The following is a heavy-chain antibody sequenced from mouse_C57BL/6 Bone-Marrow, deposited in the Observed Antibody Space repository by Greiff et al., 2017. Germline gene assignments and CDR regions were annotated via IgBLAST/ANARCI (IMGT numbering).Heavy chain of an antibody. CDR3: LGWLRVYFDY. Sequence: EVQLVESGPGLVKPSQSLSLTCSVTGYSITSGYYWNWLRQFPGNKLEWMGYISYDGSNNYNPSLKNRISITRDTSKNQFFLKLNSLTTEDTATYYCLGWLRVYFDYWGQGTTLTVSS. D-gene: IGHD2-2*01. CDR2: ISYDGSN. V-gene: IGHV3-6*01. CDR1: GYSITSGYY. J-gene: IGHJ2*01.